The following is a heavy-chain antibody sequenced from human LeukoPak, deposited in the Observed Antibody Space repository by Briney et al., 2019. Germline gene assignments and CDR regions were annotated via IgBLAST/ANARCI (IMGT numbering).Heavy chain of an antibody. CDR3: ARGRERWSSGSREYYFDY. CDR1: GYTFTSYD. D-gene: IGHD3-10*01. CDR2: MNPNSGNT. Sequence: ASVKVSCKASGYTFTSYDINWVRQATGQGLEWMGWMNPNSGNTGYAQKFQGRVTMTRNTSISTAYMELSSLRSEDTAVYYCARGRERWSSGSREYYFDYWGQGTLVTVSS. J-gene: IGHJ4*02. V-gene: IGHV1-8*01.